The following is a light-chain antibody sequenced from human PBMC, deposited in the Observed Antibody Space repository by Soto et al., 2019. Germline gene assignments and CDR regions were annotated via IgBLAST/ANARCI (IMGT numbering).Light chain of an antibody. CDR1: PSIDTC. Sequence: IQMPPSPSSLSAAVGERVTITCLALPSIDTCLYWYQLTPGKAPNLLISAATRLHTGVPSRLSGSGSGTGFTLSINNLQPEDLATYGGQQVYSTPGTGGQGTKV. J-gene: IGKJ1*01. V-gene: IGKV1-39*01. CDR3: QQVYSTPGT. CDR2: AAT.